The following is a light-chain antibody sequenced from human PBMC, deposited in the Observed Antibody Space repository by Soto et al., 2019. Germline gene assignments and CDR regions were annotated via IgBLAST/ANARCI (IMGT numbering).Light chain of an antibody. Sequence: DIVMTQSPDSLAVSLGERATINCKSSQSVLYSSNNKYYLAWFQQKPGQPPKLLIYWASTRESGVPDRFSGSGSGTEFALTISSLQAEDVAIYYCQQYYSGLRTFGGGTKVEL. CDR1: QSVLYSSNNKYY. CDR2: WAS. V-gene: IGKV4-1*01. CDR3: QQYYSGLRT. J-gene: IGKJ4*01.